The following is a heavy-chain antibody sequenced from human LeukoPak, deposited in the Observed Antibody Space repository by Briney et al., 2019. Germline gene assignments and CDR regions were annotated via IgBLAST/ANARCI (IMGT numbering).Heavy chain of an antibody. CDR1: GFTFSSYS. CDR2: ISSSSSYI. V-gene: IGHV3-21*04. CDR3: AKESLWFGERPDAFDI. J-gene: IGHJ3*02. D-gene: IGHD3-10*01. Sequence: GGSLRLSCAASGFTFSSYSMNWVRQAPGKGLEWVSSISSSSSYIYYADSVKGRFTISRDNAKNSLYLQMNSLRAEDTAVYYCAKESLWFGERPDAFDIWGQGTMVTVSS.